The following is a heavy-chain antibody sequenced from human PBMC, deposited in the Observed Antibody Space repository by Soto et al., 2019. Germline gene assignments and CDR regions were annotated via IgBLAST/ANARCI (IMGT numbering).Heavy chain of an antibody. CDR1: GASISSSSYY. J-gene: IGHJ4*02. CDR2: IYYSGSS. CDR3: AREVSAAYAC. V-gene: IGHV4-39*02. Sequence: PSETLSLTCTVSGASISSSSYYWGWIRQPPGKGLEWIGSIYYSGSSFYNPSLKSQVTILVDTSKNQFFLKLSSVTAADTAVYYCAREVSAAYACWGQGALVTVSS. D-gene: IGHD2-2*01.